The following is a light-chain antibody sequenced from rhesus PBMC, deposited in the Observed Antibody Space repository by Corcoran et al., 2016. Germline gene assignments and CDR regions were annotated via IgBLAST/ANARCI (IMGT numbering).Light chain of an antibody. CDR2: LAT. CDR3: QQDYSSYT. CDR1: QSLLYSSDNNNY. V-gene: IGKV4-1*01. J-gene: IGKJ2*01. Sequence: IVMTQSPASLAVSLGERVTINCKSSQSLLYSSDNNNYFAWYQQKQAQAPRLLIYLATTRASGVPNRVSGRGSGTDFTLTISGLQAEDAAVYYCQQDYSSYTFGQGTKVEI.